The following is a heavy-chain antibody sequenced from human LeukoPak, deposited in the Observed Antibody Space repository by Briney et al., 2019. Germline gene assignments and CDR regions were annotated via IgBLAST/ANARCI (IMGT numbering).Heavy chain of an antibody. J-gene: IGHJ6*02. D-gene: IGHD2-15*01. CDR1: GFTFSSYD. V-gene: IGHV3-13*04. CDR3: ARDLKVVVAATAYYSSMDV. CDR2: IGAAGDT. Sequence: GRSLRLSCAASGFTFSSYDMHWVRQATGKGLEWVSAIGAAGDTYYPASVKGRFTISRENAKNSLYLQMNSLRAGDTAVYYCARDLKVVVAATAYYSSMDVWGQGTTVTVCS.